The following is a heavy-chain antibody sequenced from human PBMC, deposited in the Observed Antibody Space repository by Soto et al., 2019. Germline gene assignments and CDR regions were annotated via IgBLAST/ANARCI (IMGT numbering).Heavy chain of an antibody. V-gene: IGHV3-48*02. J-gene: IGHJ4*02. CDR3: AKDPRYRRYYIDY. CDR1: GFTLSSYS. D-gene: IGHD2-15*01. Sequence: GGSLRLSCVASGFTLSSYSMNWVRQAPGKGLDWVSYISRTSSAIYYADSVKGRFTISRDNANNSLFLQMNSLRDEDTAVYYCAKDPRYRRYYIDYWGQGTQVTVSS. CDR2: ISRTSSAI.